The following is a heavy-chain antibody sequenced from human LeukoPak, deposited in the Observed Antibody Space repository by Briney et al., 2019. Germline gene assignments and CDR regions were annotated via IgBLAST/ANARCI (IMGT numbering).Heavy chain of an antibody. CDR2: IYSSGSA. CDR1: GDSTSVYY. CDR3: ARERSSGLAL. J-gene: IGHJ5*02. V-gene: IGHV4-4*07. Sequence: PSETLSLTCTVPGDSTSVYYWSWIRQPAEKGLEWIGRIYSSGSANYNPSLKSRVTMSLDTSKKQFYLQMNSVTAADTAIYYCARERSSGLALWGQGALVTVSS. D-gene: IGHD6-19*01.